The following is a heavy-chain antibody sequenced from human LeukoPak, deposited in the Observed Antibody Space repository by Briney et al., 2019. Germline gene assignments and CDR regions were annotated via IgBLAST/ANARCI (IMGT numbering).Heavy chain of an antibody. CDR3: ARAKPKNMVRGLIMRRESRYYFDY. CDR2: IYSGGST. V-gene: IGHV3-53*01. Sequence: GGTLRLSCAASGFTFSSYGMSWVRQAPGKGLEWVSVIYSGGSTYYADSVKGRFTISRDNSKSTLYIQMNSLRAEDTAVYYCARAKPKNMVRGLIMRRESRYYFDYWGQGTLVTVSS. D-gene: IGHD3-10*01. J-gene: IGHJ4*02. CDR1: GFTFSSYG.